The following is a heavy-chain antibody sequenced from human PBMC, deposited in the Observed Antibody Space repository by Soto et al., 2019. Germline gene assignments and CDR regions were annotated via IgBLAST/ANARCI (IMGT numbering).Heavy chain of an antibody. CDR2: ISSGGSTI. Sequence: GGSLRLSCAASGFTFSDSYMSWIRQAPGKGLEWISYISSGGSTIHYADSVKGRFTISRDNAKNSLYLEMTGLGAEDTAVYSCARVSSGSGSQGWFDPWGQGTLVTVSS. J-gene: IGHJ5*02. CDR3: ARVSSGSGSQGWFDP. D-gene: IGHD3-10*01. V-gene: IGHV3-11*01. CDR1: GFTFSDSY.